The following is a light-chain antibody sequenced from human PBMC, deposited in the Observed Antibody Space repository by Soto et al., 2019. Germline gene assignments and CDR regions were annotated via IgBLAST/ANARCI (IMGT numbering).Light chain of an antibody. V-gene: IGKV3-20*01. CDR1: QSVSSTY. CDR3: QQYSSSSFT. CDR2: GAS. Sequence: DIVLTQSPGTLSLSPGERATLSCRASQSVSSTYLAWYRQKPGQAPRLLIYGASSRATGIPDRFSGSGSGTDFPLTISRLEPEDFAVYYCQQYSSSSFTFGPGTKVDIK. J-gene: IGKJ3*01.